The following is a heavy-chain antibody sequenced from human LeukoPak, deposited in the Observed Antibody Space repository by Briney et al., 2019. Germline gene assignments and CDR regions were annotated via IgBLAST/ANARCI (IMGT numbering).Heavy chain of an antibody. CDR3: ARGDLPRGYGGNSDY. CDR1: GYTFTSYY. Sequence: ASVKVSCKASGYTFTSYYMHWVRQAPGQGLEWMGWINPNSGGTNYAQKFQGRVTMTRDTSISTAYMELSRLRSDDTAVYYCARGDLPRGYGGNSDYWGQGTLVTVSS. J-gene: IGHJ4*02. D-gene: IGHD4-23*01. CDR2: INPNSGGT. V-gene: IGHV1-2*02.